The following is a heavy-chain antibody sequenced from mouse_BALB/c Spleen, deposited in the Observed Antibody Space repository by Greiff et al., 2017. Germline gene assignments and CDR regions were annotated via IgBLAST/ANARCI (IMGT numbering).Heavy chain of an antibody. CDR3: ARSHYYGYVRAMDY. J-gene: IGHJ4*01. Sequence: EVKVVESGAELVKPGASVKLSCTASGFNIKDTYMHWVKQRPEQGLEWIGRIDPANGNTKYDPKFQGKATITADTSSNTAYLQLSSLTSEDTAVYYCARSHYYGYVRAMDYWGQGTSVTVSS. CDR1: GFNIKDTY. D-gene: IGHD1-2*01. CDR2: IDPANGNT. V-gene: IGHV14-3*02.